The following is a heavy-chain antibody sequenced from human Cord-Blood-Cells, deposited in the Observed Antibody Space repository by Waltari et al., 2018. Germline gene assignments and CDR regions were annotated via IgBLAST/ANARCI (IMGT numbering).Heavy chain of an antibody. J-gene: IGHJ4*02. V-gene: IGHV4-38-2*02. CDR3: ARINYDFWSGYYTVGAFDY. D-gene: IGHD3-3*01. CDR1: GYSISSGYY. Sequence: QVQLQESGPGLVKPSETLSLTCTVSGYSISSGYYWGWIRQPPGKGLEWIGSIYHSGSTYYNPSLKSRVTISVDTSKNQFSLNLSSVTAADTAVYYCARINYDFWSGYYTVGAFDYWGQGTLVTVSS. CDR2: IYHSGST.